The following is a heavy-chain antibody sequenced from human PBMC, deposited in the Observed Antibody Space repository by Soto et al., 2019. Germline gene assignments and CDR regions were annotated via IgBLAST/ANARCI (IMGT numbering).Heavy chain of an antibody. J-gene: IGHJ6*02. V-gene: IGHV1-69*13. Sequence: SVKVSCRASGGTFSSYTISWVRQAPGQGLEWMGGIIPIFGTANYAQKFQGRVTITADESTSTAYMELSSLRSEDTAVYYCARDVSPRGHPLYYGMDVWGQGTTVTVSS. D-gene: IGHD3-10*01. CDR3: ARDVSPRGHPLYYGMDV. CDR1: GGTFSSYT. CDR2: IIPIFGTA.